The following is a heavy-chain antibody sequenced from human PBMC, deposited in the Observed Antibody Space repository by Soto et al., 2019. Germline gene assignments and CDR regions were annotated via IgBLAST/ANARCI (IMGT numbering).Heavy chain of an antibody. J-gene: IGHJ4*02. Sequence: EVHLVESGGGLVQPGGSLRLSCAVSGFSVSDKYMSWFRQAPGKGLEGVSMISNDGSTHYADSVKGRFTISRDNSKNTVSLQMNSLRAEASAVYYCARSGYGYAWGYWGQGTLVSVSS. V-gene: IGHV3-66*01. D-gene: IGHD5-18*01. CDR2: ISNDGST. CDR1: GFSVSDKY. CDR3: ARSGYGYAWGY.